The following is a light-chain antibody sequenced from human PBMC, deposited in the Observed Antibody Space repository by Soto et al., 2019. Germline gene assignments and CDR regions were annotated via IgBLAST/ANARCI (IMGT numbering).Light chain of an antibody. J-gene: IGLJ1*01. V-gene: IGLV2-11*01. CDR3: CSYAGSYTS. CDR1: SSDVGAYNY. CDR2: DVS. Sequence: QSVLTQPRSVSGSPGQSVTISCTGTSSDVGAYNYVSWYQQHPGKAPKFIIYDVSQRPSGVPDRFSGSKSGNTASLTISGLQAEDEADYCCCSYAGSYTSFGTGTKVTVL.